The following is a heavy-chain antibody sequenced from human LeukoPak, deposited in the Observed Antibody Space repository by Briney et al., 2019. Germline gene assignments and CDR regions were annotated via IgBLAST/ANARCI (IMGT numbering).Heavy chain of an antibody. CDR1: GGSFSGYY. CDR3: ARAAATTTYDAFDI. CDR2: INHSGST. J-gene: IGHJ3*02. Sequence: SETLSLTCAVYGGSFSGYYWSWIRQPPGKGLEWIGEINHSGSTNYNPSLKSRVTISVDTSKNQLSLKLSSVTAADTAVYYCARAAATTTYDAFDIWGQGTMVTVSS. D-gene: IGHD1-26*01. V-gene: IGHV4-34*01.